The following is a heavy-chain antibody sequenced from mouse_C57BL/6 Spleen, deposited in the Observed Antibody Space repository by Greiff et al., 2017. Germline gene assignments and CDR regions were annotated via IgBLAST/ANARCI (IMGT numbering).Heavy chain of an antibody. CDR1: GFTFSSYA. Sequence: EVKLVESGEGLVKPGGSLKLSCAASGFTFSSYAMSWVRQTPEKRLEWVAYISSGGDYIYYADTVKGRFTISRDNARNTLYLQMSSLKSEDTAMYYCTRDNYSTYWYFDVWGTGTTVTVSS. CDR3: TRDNYSTYWYFDV. D-gene: IGHD2-5*01. J-gene: IGHJ1*03. V-gene: IGHV5-9-1*02. CDR2: ISSGGDYI.